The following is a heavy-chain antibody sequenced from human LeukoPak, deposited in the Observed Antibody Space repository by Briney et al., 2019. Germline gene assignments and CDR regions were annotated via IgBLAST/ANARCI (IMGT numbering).Heavy chain of an antibody. CDR1: GFTFSGYW. J-gene: IGHJ5*02. CDR2: IKSDGSLK. Sequence: GGSLTLSCVASGFTFSGYWMHWVRQPPGKGLVWVSRIKSDGSLKPYADSVKRRFTISRDNAKSTLYLQMTSLRVEDTAVYYCGGQVVGADFDPWGLGTLVTVSS. D-gene: IGHD2-15*01. V-gene: IGHV3-74*01. CDR3: GGQVVGADFDP.